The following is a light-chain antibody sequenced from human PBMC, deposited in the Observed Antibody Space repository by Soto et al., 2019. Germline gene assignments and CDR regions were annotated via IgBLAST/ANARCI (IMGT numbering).Light chain of an antibody. J-gene: IGKJ5*01. CDR1: QSVRSN. CDR3: QQCGSSPIT. CDR2: DAS. V-gene: IGKV3-20*01. Sequence: TPYPATLAVSPGERDTRSCRASQSVRSNLAWYQQKPGQPPRLLIYDASTRATGIPSRFSGSGSGTDFTLTISRLEPEYFAVYYCQQCGSSPITFGQGTRLEIK.